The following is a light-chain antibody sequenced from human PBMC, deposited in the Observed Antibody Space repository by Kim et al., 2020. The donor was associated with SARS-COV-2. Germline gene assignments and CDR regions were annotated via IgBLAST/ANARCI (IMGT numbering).Light chain of an antibody. CDR2: GKN. Sequence: ARGQKARITCQGDSPRSYYETWYKQKPEQARKLVIYGKNNRPSGIPDRFSGSSSENTASLTITGTKAGDEANFYVNSRNSNNNVVFGGGPRLTVL. CDR1: SPRSYY. CDR3: NSRNSNNNVV. V-gene: IGLV3-19*01. J-gene: IGLJ2*01.